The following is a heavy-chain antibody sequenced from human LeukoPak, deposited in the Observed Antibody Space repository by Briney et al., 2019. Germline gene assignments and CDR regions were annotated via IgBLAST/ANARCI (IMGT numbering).Heavy chain of an antibody. Sequence: GGSLRLSCAASGFTFSSYGMHWVRQPPGKGLEWVGFIRSDGTNKYYTDSVKGRFTISRDNSKNTLYLQMNSLRAEDTAVYYCARDYYYDSSGYSPFDYWGQGTLVTVSS. CDR1: GFTFSSYG. V-gene: IGHV3-30*02. J-gene: IGHJ4*02. D-gene: IGHD3-22*01. CDR2: IRSDGTNK. CDR3: ARDYYYDSSGYSPFDY.